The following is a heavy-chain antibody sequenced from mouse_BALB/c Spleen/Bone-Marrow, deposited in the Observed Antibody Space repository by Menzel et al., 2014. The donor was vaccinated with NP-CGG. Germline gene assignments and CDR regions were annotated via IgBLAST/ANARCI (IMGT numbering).Heavy chain of an antibody. D-gene: IGHD4-1*01. V-gene: IGHV1S81*02. CDR2: INPSNGGT. CDR1: GYTFTSYY. CDR3: TRGRTWDFDY. J-gene: IGHJ2*01. Sequence: QVQLQQSGAELMKPGASVKLSCKASGYTFTSYYMYWVERRPGQGLEWIGEINPSNGGTNFNEKFKSRATLTVDKSSSTAYMQLSSLTSEDSAVYYCTRGRTWDFDYWGQGTTLTVSS.